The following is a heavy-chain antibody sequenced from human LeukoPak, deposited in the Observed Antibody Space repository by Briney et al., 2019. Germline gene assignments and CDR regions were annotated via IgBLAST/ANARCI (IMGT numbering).Heavy chain of an antibody. CDR1: GYTFTGYY. D-gene: IGHD6-13*01. CDR3: AREMIAAAGVDAFDI. J-gene: IGHJ3*02. V-gene: IGHV1-2*02. CDR2: INPNSGGT. Sequence: ASVKVSCKASGYTFTGYYMHWVRQAPGQGLEWMGWINPNSGGTNYAQKFQGRVTMTRDTSISTAYMELSRLRSDDTAVYYCAREMIAAAGVDAFDIWGQGTMVTVSS.